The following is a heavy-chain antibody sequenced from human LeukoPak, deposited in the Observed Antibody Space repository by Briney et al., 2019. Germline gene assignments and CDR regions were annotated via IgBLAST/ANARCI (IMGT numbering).Heavy chain of an antibody. CDR2: ISSSSSYI. D-gene: IGHD2-2*01. Sequence: PGGSLRLSCAASGFTFSSYSMNWVRQAPGKGLEWVSSISSSSSYIYYADSVKGRFTISRDNAKNSLYLQMNSLRAEDMAVYYCARDRRRIVVVPANRGAAFDIWGQGTMVTVSS. V-gene: IGHV3-21*01. CDR1: GFTFSSYS. CDR3: ARDRRRIVVVPANRGAAFDI. J-gene: IGHJ3*02.